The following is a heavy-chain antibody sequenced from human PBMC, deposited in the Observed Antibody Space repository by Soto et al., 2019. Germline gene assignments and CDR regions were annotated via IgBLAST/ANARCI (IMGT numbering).Heavy chain of an antibody. J-gene: IGHJ4*02. CDR1: GFTFSSYG. D-gene: IGHD3-3*01. V-gene: IGHV3-30*18. Sequence: GGSLRLSCAASGFTFSSYGMHWVRQAPGKGLEWVAVISYDGSNKYYADSVKGRFTISRDNSKNTLYLQMNSLRAEDTAVYYCAKVVTIFGVVMPIDYWGQGTLVTGSS. CDR2: ISYDGSNK. CDR3: AKVVTIFGVVMPIDY.